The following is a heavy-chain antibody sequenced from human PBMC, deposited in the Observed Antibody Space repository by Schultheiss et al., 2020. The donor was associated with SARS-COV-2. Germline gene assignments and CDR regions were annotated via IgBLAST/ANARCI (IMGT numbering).Heavy chain of an antibody. D-gene: IGHD6-19*01. CDR2: IYYSGST. CDR3: ARGRVGIAVAGTGY. V-gene: IGHV4-38-2*02. Sequence: SETLSLTCTVSGYSISSGYYWGWIRQPPGKGLEWIGSIYYSGSTYYNPSLKSRVTISVDTSKNQFSLKLSSVTAADTAVYYCARGRVGIAVAGTGYWGQGTLVTVSS. J-gene: IGHJ4*02. CDR1: GYSISSGYY.